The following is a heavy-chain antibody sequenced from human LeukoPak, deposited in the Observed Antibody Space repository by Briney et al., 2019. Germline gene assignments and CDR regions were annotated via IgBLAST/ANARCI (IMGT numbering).Heavy chain of an antibody. Sequence: PGRSLRLSCAASGFTFSSYGMHWVRQAPGKGLEWVAVISYDGSSKYYADSVKGRFTISRDNSKNTLYLQMNSLRAEDTAVYYCAKDPRITIFGVRTYYYYGMDVWGQGTTVTVSS. CDR1: GFTFSSYG. J-gene: IGHJ6*02. CDR3: AKDPRITIFGVRTYYYYGMDV. V-gene: IGHV3-30*18. CDR2: ISYDGSSK. D-gene: IGHD3-3*01.